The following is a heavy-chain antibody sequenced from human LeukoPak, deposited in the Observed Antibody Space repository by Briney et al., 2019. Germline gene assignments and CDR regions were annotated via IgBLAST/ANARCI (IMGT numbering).Heavy chain of an antibody. V-gene: IGHV3-33*01. D-gene: IGHD5-18*01. J-gene: IGHJ4*02. CDR2: IWYDGSNK. CDR1: RFTFSFYA. Sequence: GGSLRLSCAGSRFTFSFYAIHWVRQAPGKGLEWVALIWYDGSNKYYADSVKGRFSISRDNSKNTLSLQMNSLRVEDTALYYCARGKRRFIYGSDFWGQGTLVTVSS. CDR3: ARGKRRFIYGSDF.